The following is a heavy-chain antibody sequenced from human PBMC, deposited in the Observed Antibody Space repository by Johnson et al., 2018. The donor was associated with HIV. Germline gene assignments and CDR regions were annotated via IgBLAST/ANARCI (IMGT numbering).Heavy chain of an antibody. D-gene: IGHD3-22*01. CDR2: IKQDGSEK. CDR1: GFTFSSYW. J-gene: IGHJ3*02. CDR3: ARAGRITMIVVALGAFDI. V-gene: IGHV3-7*01. Sequence: VQLVESGGGLVQPGGSLRLSCAASGFTFSSYWMTWVHQAPGKGLEWVANIKQDGSEKYYVDSVKGRFTISRDNAKNSLYLQMNSLRAEDTAVYYCARAGRITMIVVALGAFDIWGQGTMVTVSP.